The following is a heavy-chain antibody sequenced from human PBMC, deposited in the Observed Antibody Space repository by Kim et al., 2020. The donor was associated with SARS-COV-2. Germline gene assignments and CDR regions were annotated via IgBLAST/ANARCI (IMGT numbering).Heavy chain of an antibody. D-gene: IGHD3-22*01. J-gene: IGHJ4*02. CDR1: GGSISSYY. CDR2: IYYSGST. CDR3: ARESPYYYDSSGLDY. V-gene: IGHV4-59*01. Sequence: SETLSLTCTVSGGSISSYYWSWIRHPPGKGLEWIGYIYYSGSTNYNPSLKSRVTISVDTSKNQFSLKLSSVTAADTAVYYCARESPYYYDSSGLDYWGQGTLVTVSS.